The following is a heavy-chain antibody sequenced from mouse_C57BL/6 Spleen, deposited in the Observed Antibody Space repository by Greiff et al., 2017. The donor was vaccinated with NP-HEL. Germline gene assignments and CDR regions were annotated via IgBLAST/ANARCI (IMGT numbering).Heavy chain of an antibody. CDR1: GFTFSSYA. V-gene: IGHV5-4*01. Sequence: DVKLQESGGGLVKPGGSLKLSCAASGFTFSSYAMSWVRQTPEKRLEWVATISDGGSYTYYPDNVKGRFTISRDNAKNNLYLQMSHLKSEDTAMYYCARDYDGYNYFDYWGQGTTLTVSS. J-gene: IGHJ2*01. D-gene: IGHD2-3*01. CDR3: ARDYDGYNYFDY. CDR2: ISDGGSYT.